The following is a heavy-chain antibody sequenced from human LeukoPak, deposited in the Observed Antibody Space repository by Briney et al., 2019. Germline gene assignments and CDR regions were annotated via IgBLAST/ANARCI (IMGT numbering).Heavy chain of an antibody. CDR1: GFTFSSYS. V-gene: IGHV3-74*01. CDR2: IFVDGSST. Sequence: PGGSLRLSCVASGFTFSSYSMHWVRQAPGKGLVWVSRIFVDGSSTSYADSVKGRFTISRDNTKNTLYLQMSSLRGDDTAVYYCARAGASYAMGVWGQGTTVTVS. CDR3: ARAGASYAMGV. J-gene: IGHJ6*02. D-gene: IGHD1-14*01.